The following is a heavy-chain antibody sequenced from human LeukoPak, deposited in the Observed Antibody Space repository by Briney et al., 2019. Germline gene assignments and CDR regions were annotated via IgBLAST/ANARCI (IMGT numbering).Heavy chain of an antibody. CDR1: GFTFSSYA. V-gene: IGHV3-30-3*01. CDR2: ISYDGSNK. J-gene: IGHJ3*02. D-gene: IGHD3-22*01. Sequence: GRSLRLYCAASGFTFSSYAMHWGRQAPGKGLEWVAVISYDGSNKYYADSVKGRFTISRDNSKNTLYLQMNSLRAEDTAVYYCARCYYDSSGYYGNDAFDIWGQGTMVTVSS. CDR3: ARCYYDSSGYYGNDAFDI.